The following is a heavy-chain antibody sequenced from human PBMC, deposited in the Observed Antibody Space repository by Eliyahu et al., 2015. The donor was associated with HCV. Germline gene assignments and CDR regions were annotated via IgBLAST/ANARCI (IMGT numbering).Heavy chain of an antibody. J-gene: IGHJ3*02. CDR1: GFXFSSYA. D-gene: IGHD3-22*01. CDR2: ISGSGGST. CDR3: AKDILRGYYDSSGYSPVYAFDI. Sequence: EVQLLESGGGLVQPGGSLRLSCAASGFXFSSYAISWVRQAPGKGLEGVSAISGSGGSTYYADSVKGRFTISRDNSKNTLYLQMNSLRAEDTAVYYCAKDILRGYYDSSGYSPVYAFDIWGQGTMVTVSS. V-gene: IGHV3-23*01.